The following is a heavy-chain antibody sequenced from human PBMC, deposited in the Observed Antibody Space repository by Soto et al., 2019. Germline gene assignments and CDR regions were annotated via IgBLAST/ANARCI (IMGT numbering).Heavy chain of an antibody. J-gene: IGHJ3*02. CDR2: INPNSGGT. Sequence: SVKVSCKASGYTFTVYYMHCVLQAPGQGREGMGWINPNSGGTNYAQKFQGRVTMTRDTSISTAYMELSRLRSDDTAVYYCARVRDAFDIWGQGTMVTVSS. V-gene: IGHV1-2*02. CDR1: GYTFTVYY. CDR3: ARVRDAFDI.